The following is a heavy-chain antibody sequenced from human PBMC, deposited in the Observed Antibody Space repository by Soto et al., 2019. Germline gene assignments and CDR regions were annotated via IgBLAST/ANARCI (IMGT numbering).Heavy chain of an antibody. D-gene: IGHD2-21*02. V-gene: IGHV3-23*01. CDR1: GFTFSSYA. CDR3: AKVSPGGNIVVVTAIRAFDI. Sequence: GGSLRLSCAASGFTFSSYAMSWVRQAPGKGLEWVSAISGSGGSTYYADSVKGRFTISRDNSKNTLYLQMNSLRAEDTAVYYCAKVSPGGNIVVVTAIRAFDIWGQGTMVTVSS. J-gene: IGHJ3*02. CDR2: ISGSGGST.